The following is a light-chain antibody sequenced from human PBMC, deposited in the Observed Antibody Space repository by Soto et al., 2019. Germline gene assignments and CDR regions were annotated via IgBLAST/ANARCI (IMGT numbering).Light chain of an antibody. CDR3: SSYTSSGTYYV. Sequence: QSALTQPASVSGSPGQSITISCTGTSSDVGGYNYVSWYQQHPGKAPKLMIYDVSDRPSGVSNRFSGSKSGNTASLTISGLQAEDEADYYCSSYTSSGTYYVFRTGTKVTVL. CDR1: SSDVGGYNY. CDR2: DVS. V-gene: IGLV2-14*03. J-gene: IGLJ1*01.